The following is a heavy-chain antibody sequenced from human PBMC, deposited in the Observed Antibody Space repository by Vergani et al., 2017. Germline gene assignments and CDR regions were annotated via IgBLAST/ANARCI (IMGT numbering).Heavy chain of an antibody. CDR3: ARNQPVMVRGVIIALDY. D-gene: IGHD3-10*01. CDR1: GYTFTSYG. CDR2: ISAYNGNT. J-gene: IGHJ4*02. V-gene: IGHV1-18*01. Sequence: QVQLVQSGAEVKKPGASVKVSCKASGYTFTSYGIGWVRQAPGQGLEWMGWISAYNGNTNYAQKLQGRVTMTTDTSTSTAYMELRSLRSDDTAVYYCARNQPVMVRGVIIALDYWGQGTLVTVSS.